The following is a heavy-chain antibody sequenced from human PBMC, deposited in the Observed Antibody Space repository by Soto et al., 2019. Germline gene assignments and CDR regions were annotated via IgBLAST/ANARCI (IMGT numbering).Heavy chain of an antibody. CDR3: VRQGIGNLHGLVDI. CDR1: SGPSSSHN. V-gene: IGHV4-59*08. J-gene: IGHJ6*02. D-gene: IGHD1-1*01. Sequence: QVQLQQSGPGLVKPSETLSLTCSVSSGPSSSHNWGWIRQPPGRGLEWIVYVYSTGGTSYNSSLKSRITISAATSTNHLSLTPTSVTAAHTAVYYCVRQGIGNLHGLVDIWGQGTTVRVSS. CDR2: VYSTGGT.